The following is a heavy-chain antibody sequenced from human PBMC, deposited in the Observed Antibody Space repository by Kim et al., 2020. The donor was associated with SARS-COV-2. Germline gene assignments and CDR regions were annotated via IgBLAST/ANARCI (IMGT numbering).Heavy chain of an antibody. J-gene: IGHJ5*02. D-gene: IGHD6-13*01. CDR2: INSDGSDT. V-gene: IGHV3-74*01. CDR1: GFTFSSYW. CDR3: ARGSLQQGFDP. Sequence: GGSLRLSCAASGFTFSSYWMNWVRQGPGKGLVWVSRINSDGSDTHYADSVKGRFTISRDNAKNTLHLQLNSLGVEDTAIYYCARGSLQQGFDPWGQGTLVTVSS.